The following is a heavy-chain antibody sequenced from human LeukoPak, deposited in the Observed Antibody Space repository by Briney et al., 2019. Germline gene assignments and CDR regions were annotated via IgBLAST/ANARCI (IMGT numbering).Heavy chain of an antibody. V-gene: IGHV5-10-1*01. CDR1: GYSFSSFR. D-gene: IGHD5-12*01. J-gene: IGHJ4*02. CDR2: IDPFDSNT. Sequence: GESLKISCKGSGYSFSSFRINWVRQMPGKGLEWMGRIDPFDSNTNYSPSFEGHVSISADKSMSTAYLQWTSLKASDTAIYYCARGLYSGTYMCGYWGQGTRVTVSS. CDR3: ARGLYSGTYMCGY.